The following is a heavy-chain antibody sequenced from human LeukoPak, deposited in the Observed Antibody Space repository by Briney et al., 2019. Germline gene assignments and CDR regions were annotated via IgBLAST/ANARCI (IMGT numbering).Heavy chain of an antibody. Sequence: PGGSLRLSCAASGFTFNSYNMNWVRQAPGKGLEWVSYISSSSSTIYYADSVKGRFTISRDNAKNSLYLQMNSLGDEDTAVYYCASLQASDYWGQGTLVTVAS. CDR3: ASLQASDY. CDR1: GFTFNSYN. CDR2: ISSSSSTI. V-gene: IGHV3-48*02. J-gene: IGHJ4*02.